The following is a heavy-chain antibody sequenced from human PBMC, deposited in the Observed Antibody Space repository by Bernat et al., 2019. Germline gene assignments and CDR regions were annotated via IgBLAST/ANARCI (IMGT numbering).Heavy chain of an antibody. CDR2: ISYDGSNK. D-gene: IGHD6-13*01. V-gene: IGHV3-30-3*01. J-gene: IGHJ6*02. Sequence: QVQLVESGGGVVQPGRSLRLSCAASGFTFSSYAMHWVRQAPGKGLEWVAVISYDGSNKYYADSVKGRFTISRDNSKNTLYLQMNSLIAEDTAVYYCARVIGIAAAGTYYGMDVWGQGTTVTVSS. CDR1: GFTFSSYA. CDR3: ARVIGIAAAGTYYGMDV.